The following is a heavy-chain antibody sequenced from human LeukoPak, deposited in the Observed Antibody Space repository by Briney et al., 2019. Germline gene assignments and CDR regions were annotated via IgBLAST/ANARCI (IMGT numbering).Heavy chain of an antibody. CDR2: ISSGGSTI. J-gene: IGHJ2*01. CDR3: AKDLKMVTYWYFDL. Sequence: GGSLRLSCAASGFIFRDYYMSWIRQAPGKGLEWISYISSGGSTIYYTDSVKGRFTISRDNSKNTLYLQMNSLRAEDTAVYYCAKDLKMVTYWYFDLWGRGTLVTVSS. D-gene: IGHD2-21*02. CDR1: GFIFRDYY. V-gene: IGHV3-11*01.